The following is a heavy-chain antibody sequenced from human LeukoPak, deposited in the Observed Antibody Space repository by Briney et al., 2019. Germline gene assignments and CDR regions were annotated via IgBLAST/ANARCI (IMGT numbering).Heavy chain of an antibody. D-gene: IGHD6-6*01. CDR3: ARDSAARGFDP. J-gene: IGHJ5*02. V-gene: IGHV4-59*01. Sequence: IGYIYYSGSTNYNPSLKSRVTISVDTSKNQFSLKLSSVTAADTAVYYCARDSAARGFDPWGQGTLVTVSS. CDR2: IYYSGST.